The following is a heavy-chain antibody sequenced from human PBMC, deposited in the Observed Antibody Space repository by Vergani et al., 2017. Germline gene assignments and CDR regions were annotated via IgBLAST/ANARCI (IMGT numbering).Heavy chain of an antibody. J-gene: IGHJ6*02. CDR3: ARVRGRCSSTSCPLIYYFGMDV. CDR2: ISSSRTTI. D-gene: IGHD2-2*01. CDR1: GFTFSDFY. Sequence: QVQLVASGGGLVKPGGSLRLTCAASGFTFSDFYMSWLRQAPGKGLEWLSYISSSRTTIYYADSVKGRFTISRDNAKNSLYLQMNSLRAEDTAVYYCARVRGRCSSTSCPLIYYFGMDVWGQGTTVTVSS. V-gene: IGHV3-11*04.